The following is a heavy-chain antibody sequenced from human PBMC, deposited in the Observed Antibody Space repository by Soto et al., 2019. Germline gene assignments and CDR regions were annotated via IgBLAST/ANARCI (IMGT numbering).Heavy chain of an antibody. CDR1: GGSVSSGSYY. CDR3: ARDNVITIFGVVIPRAFDI. V-gene: IGHV4-61*01. J-gene: IGHJ3*02. D-gene: IGHD3-3*01. CDR2: IYYSGST. Sequence: SETLSLTCTVSGGSVSSGSYYWSWIRQPPGKGLEWIGYIYYSGSTNYNPSLKSRVTISVDTSKNQFSLKPSSVTAADTAVYYCARDNVITIFGVVIPRAFDIWGQGTMVTVSS.